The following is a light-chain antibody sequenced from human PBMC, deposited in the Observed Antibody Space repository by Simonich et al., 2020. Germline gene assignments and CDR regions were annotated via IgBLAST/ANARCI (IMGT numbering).Light chain of an antibody. Sequence: QSALTQPASVSGSPGQSITISCTGTSSDVGSYNLLSWYQQHPGKAPKLMIYEGSQRPSGVSNRFSGSKSGNTASLTISGLQAEDEADYYCCSYAGSSTVVFGGGTKLTVL. CDR3: CSYAGSSTVV. V-gene: IGLV2-23*01. CDR1: SSDVGSYNL. CDR2: EGS. J-gene: IGLJ2*01.